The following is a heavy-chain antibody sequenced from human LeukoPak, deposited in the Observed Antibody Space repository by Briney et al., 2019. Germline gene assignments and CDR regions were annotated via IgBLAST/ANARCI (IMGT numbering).Heavy chain of an antibody. CDR3: ARLADCSSSSCRSFDY. Sequence: GASVKVSCKASGYPFTGYYLHGVRQAPGQGLEWMGWINPNSGFTNYSQKFQGRVTMTRDTSISTAYMELSRLRSDDTAVYYCARLADCSSSSCRSFDYWGQGTLVTVSS. V-gene: IGHV1-2*02. CDR2: INPNSGFT. J-gene: IGHJ4*02. D-gene: IGHD2-2*01. CDR1: GYPFTGYY.